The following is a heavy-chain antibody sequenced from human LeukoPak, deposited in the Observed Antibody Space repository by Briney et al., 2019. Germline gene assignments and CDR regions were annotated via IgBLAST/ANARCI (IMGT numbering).Heavy chain of an antibody. Sequence: PGGSLRLSCAASGFTFSSYGMHWVRQAPGKGLEWVAFIRYDGSNKYYADSVKGRFTISRDNSKNTLYLQMNSLRAEDTAVYYCAKDRGSGSYYDAFDIWGQGTMVTVSS. D-gene: IGHD1-26*01. CDR1: GFTFSSYG. V-gene: IGHV3-30*02. J-gene: IGHJ3*02. CDR2: IRYDGSNK. CDR3: AKDRGSGSYYDAFDI.